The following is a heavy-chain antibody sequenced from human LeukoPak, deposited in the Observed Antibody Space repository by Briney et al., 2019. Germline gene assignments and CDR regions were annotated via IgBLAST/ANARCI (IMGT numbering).Heavy chain of an antibody. V-gene: IGHV1-8*01. D-gene: IGHD2-15*01. Sequence: ASVKVSCKASGYTFTSYDINWVRHATGQGLEWMGWMNPNSGNTGYAQKFQGRVAMTRNTSISTAYMELSSLRSEDTAVYYCARRRVVAALGGWYWFDPWGQGTLVTVSS. J-gene: IGHJ5*02. CDR1: GYTFTSYD. CDR2: MNPNSGNT. CDR3: ARRRVVAALGGWYWFDP.